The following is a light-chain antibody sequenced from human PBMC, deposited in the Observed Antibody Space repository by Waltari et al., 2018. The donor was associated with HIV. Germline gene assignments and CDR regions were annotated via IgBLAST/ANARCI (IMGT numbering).Light chain of an antibody. CDR1: HDISKW. CDR3: QRADSFPRT. Sequence: DFQMTQSPSSVSASVGDRVTITCRASHDISKWLAWYQQKPGKAPNLLIYEASRLQRGVPSRFRGSGAGTDFTLTINGLQPEDFATSYCQRADSFPRTFGQGTKVEIK. CDR2: EAS. J-gene: IGKJ2*01. V-gene: IGKV1-12*01.